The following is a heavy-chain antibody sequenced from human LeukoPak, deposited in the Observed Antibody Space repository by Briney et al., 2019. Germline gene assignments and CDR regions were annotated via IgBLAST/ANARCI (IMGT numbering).Heavy chain of an antibody. D-gene: IGHD1-26*01. CDR3: AKGGTYGGGADY. J-gene: IGHJ4*02. V-gene: IGHV4-59*01. CDR1: GGSISYYY. Sequence: SETLSLTCIVSGGSISYYYWNWIRQPPGKGLEWIGYVSDSGSTNYNPSLKTRLTISVDTSKNQFSLKLTSVTAADTAVYYCAKGGTYGGGADYWGQGTLVTVSS. CDR2: VSDSGST.